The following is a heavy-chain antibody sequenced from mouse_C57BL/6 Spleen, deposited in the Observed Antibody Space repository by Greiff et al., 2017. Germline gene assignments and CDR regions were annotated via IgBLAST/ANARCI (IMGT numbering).Heavy chain of an antibody. D-gene: IGHD1-1*01. CDR3: ARRGIYYGSSYPWYFDV. V-gene: IGHV1-52*01. CDR2: IDPSDSET. J-gene: IGHJ1*03. Sequence: QVQLQQPGAELVRPGSSVKLSCKASGYTFTSYWMHWVKQRPIQGLEWIGNIDPSDSETHYNQKFKDKATLTVDKSSSTAYMQLSSLTSEDSAVYYCARRGIYYGSSYPWYFDVWGTGTTVTVSS. CDR1: GYTFTSYW.